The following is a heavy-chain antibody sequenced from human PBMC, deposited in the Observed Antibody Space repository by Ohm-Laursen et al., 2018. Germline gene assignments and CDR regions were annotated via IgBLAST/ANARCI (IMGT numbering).Heavy chain of an antibody. V-gene: IGHV3-53*01. CDR1: GFTVSSNY. Sequence: GSPRLSCTASGFTVSSNYMSWVRQAPGKGLEWVSVIYSGGSTYYADSVKGRFTISRDNSKNTLYLQMNSLRAEDTAVYYCASYYGMDVWGQGTTVTVSS. J-gene: IGHJ6*02. CDR2: IYSGGST. CDR3: ASYYGMDV.